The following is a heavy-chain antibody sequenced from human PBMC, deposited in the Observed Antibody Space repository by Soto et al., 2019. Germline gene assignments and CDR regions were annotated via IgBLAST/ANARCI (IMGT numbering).Heavy chain of an antibody. J-gene: IGHJ4*02. CDR3: ARDLVAVSGGVYSSSSGGYFFDF. CDR1: GFTFSDYY. Sequence: QVQLVESGGGLVKPGGSLRLSCAASGFTFSDYYMSWIRQAPGKGLEWVSYISNSGRTLYYADSMKGRFTISRDNAKNSLYLQINSLRSEDTAVYCCARDLVAVSGGVYSSSSGGYFFDFWGQGTLVTVSS. D-gene: IGHD6-6*01. V-gene: IGHV3-11*01. CDR2: ISNSGRTL.